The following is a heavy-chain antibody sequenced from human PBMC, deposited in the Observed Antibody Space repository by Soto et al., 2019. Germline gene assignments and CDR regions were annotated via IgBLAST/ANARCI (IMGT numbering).Heavy chain of an antibody. Sequence: TLSLTCTVSGGSISSGDYYWSWIRQPPGKGLEWIGYIYYSGSTYYNPSLKSRVTISVGTSKNQFSLKLSSVTAADTAVYYCARDYRGGDCYYYYYYGMDVWGQGTTVTVSS. D-gene: IGHD2-21*02. CDR2: IYYSGST. J-gene: IGHJ6*02. V-gene: IGHV4-30-4*01. CDR3: ARDYRGGDCYYYYYYGMDV. CDR1: GGSISSGDYY.